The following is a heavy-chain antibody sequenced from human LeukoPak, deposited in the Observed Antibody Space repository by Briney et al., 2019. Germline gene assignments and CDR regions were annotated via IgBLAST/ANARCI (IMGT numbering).Heavy chain of an antibody. J-gene: IGHJ4*02. Sequence: PGGSLRLSCAASGFTFSSYGMHWVRQAPGKGLEWVAFIRYDGSNKYYADSVKGRFTISRDNSKNTLYLQMNSLRAEDTAVYYCARESYYDSSGYYQKDYWGQGTLVTVSS. CDR3: ARESYYDSSGYYQKDY. D-gene: IGHD3-22*01. CDR1: GFTFSSYG. CDR2: IRYDGSNK. V-gene: IGHV3-30*02.